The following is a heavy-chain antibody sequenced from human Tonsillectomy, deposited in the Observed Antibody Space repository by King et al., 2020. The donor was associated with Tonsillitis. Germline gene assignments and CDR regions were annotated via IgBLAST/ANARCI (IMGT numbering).Heavy chain of an antibody. CDR2: ITSSSHYI. J-gene: IGHJ6*02. CDR1: GFTFSTYG. V-gene: IGHV3-21*01. Sequence: VQLVESGGGLVKPGGSLRLSCAASGFTFSTYGMNWVRQAPGKGLEWVSSITSSSHYIYYGASVKGRFNISRDNAKNSLLLQMNSLRAEDTAVYYCARGAAAAGTFAMDVWGQGTTVTVSS. CDR3: ARGAAAAGTFAMDV. D-gene: IGHD6-13*01.